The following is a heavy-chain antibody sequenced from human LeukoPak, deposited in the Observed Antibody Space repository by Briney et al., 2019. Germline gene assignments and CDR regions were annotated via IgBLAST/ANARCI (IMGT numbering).Heavy chain of an antibody. CDR2: ISFDGSNK. CDR3: ASRDQSCSGSRCYPIDY. CDR1: GFTFNDCG. Sequence: PGGSLRLSCAASGFTFNDCGMHWVRQAPGKGLEWVAVISFDGSNKYYADSVKGRFTISRDNRMHTLHLQMNNLRAEDTAVYYCASRDQSCSGSRCYPIDYWGQGTLVTVSS. V-gene: IGHV3-33*08. J-gene: IGHJ4*02. D-gene: IGHD2-15*01.